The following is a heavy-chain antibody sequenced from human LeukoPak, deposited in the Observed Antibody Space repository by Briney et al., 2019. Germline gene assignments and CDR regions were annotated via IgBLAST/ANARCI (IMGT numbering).Heavy chain of an antibody. CDR3: ARDSGWPAGTGVLGQRGPYLNDY. CDR2: ISYSGST. D-gene: IGHD6-19*01. CDR1: GGSISSYY. J-gene: IGHJ4*02. V-gene: IGHV4-59*12. Sequence: SETLSLTCTVSGGSISSYYWSWIRQPPGKGLEWIGYISYSGSTNYNPSLKSRVTISVDTSKNQFSLKLSSVTAADTAVYYCARDSGWPAGTGVLGQRGPYLNDYWGQGTLVTVSS.